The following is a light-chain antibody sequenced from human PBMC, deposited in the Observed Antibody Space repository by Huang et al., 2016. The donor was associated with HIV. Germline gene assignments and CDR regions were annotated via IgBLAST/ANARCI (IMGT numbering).Light chain of an antibody. V-gene: IGKV1-6*01. J-gene: IGKJ1*01. CDR2: GAS. CDR3: LQDHNYPRT. Sequence: AIQMTQSPSSLSASVGDRVTITCRASQGLTDDLAWDQQKPGKAPKLLISGASTLRSGVPSRFSGSGSGTDFTLTISSLQPEDYATYYCLQDHNYPRTFGQGTKVEI. CDR1: QGLTDD.